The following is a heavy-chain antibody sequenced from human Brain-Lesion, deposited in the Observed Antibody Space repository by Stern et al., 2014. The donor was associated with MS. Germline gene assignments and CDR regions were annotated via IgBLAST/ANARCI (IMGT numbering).Heavy chain of an antibody. CDR2: IYYREPP. J-gene: IGHJ4*02. Sequence: VQLEESGPGLVKPSETLSLTCTVSGGSISRSTYYWGWIRQPPGKGLEWIGNIYYREPPYYPPSLKSRVPIPLQAATNQFSQKLTSVTAADTAVYYCARLTGIIDSWGQGTLVAVSS. V-gene: IGHV4-39*01. CDR1: GGSISRSTYY. D-gene: IGHD5-24*01. CDR3: ARLTGIIDS.